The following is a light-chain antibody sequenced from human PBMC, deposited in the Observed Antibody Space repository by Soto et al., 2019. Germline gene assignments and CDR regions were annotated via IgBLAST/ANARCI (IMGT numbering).Light chain of an antibody. V-gene: IGKV4-1*01. CDR2: WES. J-gene: IGKJ1*01. CDR1: QSVLYSSNNKNY. CDR3: QQYYTTPWT. Sequence: DIVMTQSPDSLAVSLGERATINCKSSQSVLYSSNNKNYLAWYQQKPGQPPKALIYWESTRESGVPDRFSGSGSGTDFTRTISSLQAEDVAVYYCQQYYTTPWTFGQGTKVEIK.